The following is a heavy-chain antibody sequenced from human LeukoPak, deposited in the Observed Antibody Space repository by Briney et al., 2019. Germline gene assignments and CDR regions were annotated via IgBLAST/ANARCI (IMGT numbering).Heavy chain of an antibody. J-gene: IGHJ4*02. CDR3: ARDRGSGWYYFDY. V-gene: IGHV3-21*01. Sequence: GGSLRLSCAASGFTFSSYSMNWVRQAPGKGLEWVSSISSSSSYIYYADSVKGRFTISRDNAKNSLYLQMNSLRAEDTAVYYCARDRGSGWYYFDYWGQGTLVTVFS. D-gene: IGHD6-19*01. CDR1: GFTFSSYS. CDR2: ISSSSSYI.